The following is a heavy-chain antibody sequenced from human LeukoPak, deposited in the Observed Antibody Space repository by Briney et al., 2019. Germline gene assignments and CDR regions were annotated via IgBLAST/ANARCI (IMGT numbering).Heavy chain of an antibody. CDR1: GYTFTGYY. Sequence: ASVKVSCKASGYTFTGYYMHWVRQAPGQGLEWMGWINPNSGGTNYAQKFQGRVTMTRDTSISTAYMELSRLRSDDTAVYYCAREACSSTSCLDYWGQGTLVTVSS. CDR2: INPNSGGT. D-gene: IGHD2-2*01. CDR3: AREACSSTSCLDY. V-gene: IGHV1-2*02. J-gene: IGHJ4*02.